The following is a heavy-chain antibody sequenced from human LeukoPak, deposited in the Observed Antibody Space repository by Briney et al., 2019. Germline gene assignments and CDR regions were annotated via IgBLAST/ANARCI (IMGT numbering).Heavy chain of an antibody. CDR1: GFTFRSYA. J-gene: IGHJ4*02. Sequence: GGSLRLSCAASGFTFRSYAMSWVRQAPGKGLEWVSSISSSGGRTYYADSVKGRFTISRDNSKKTLYLQMNSLRADETGVYYCAKDLNGGYSGYDFVRTENYFAYWGQGTLVTVSS. D-gene: IGHD5-12*01. CDR3: AKDLNGGYSGYDFVRTENYFAY. V-gene: IGHV3-23*01. CDR2: ISSSGGRT.